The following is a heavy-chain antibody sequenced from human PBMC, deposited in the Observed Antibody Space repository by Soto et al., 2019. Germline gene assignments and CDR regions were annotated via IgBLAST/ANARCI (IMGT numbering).Heavy chain of an antibody. V-gene: IGHV4-34*01. CDR2: INHSGST. Sequence: PSETLSLTCAVYGGSFSGYYWSWIRQPPGKGLEWIGEINHSGSTNYNPSLKSRVTISVDTSKNQFSLKLSSVTAADTAVYYCARGGPGYYDSSGYFDYWGQGTLVTVSS. CDR1: GGSFSGYY. D-gene: IGHD3-22*01. J-gene: IGHJ4*02. CDR3: ARGGPGYYDSSGYFDY.